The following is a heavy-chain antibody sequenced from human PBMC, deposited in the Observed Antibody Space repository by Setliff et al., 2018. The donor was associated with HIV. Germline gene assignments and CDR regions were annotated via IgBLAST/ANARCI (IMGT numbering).Heavy chain of an antibody. Sequence: LPGGSLRLSCAASGFTFSSYWMSWVRQAPGKGLEYVAIIKEDGSEKYYVDSVKGRFTTSRDNSKNSLYLEMNSLRAEDTAVYFCAVDSRSRPTTWGQGTLVTVSS. CDR1: GFTFSSYW. J-gene: IGHJ5*02. D-gene: IGHD5-12*01. CDR3: AVDSRSRPTT. CDR2: IKEDGSEK. V-gene: IGHV3-7*03.